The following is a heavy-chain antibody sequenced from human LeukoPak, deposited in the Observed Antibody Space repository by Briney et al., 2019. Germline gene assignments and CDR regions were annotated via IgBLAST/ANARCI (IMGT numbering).Heavy chain of an antibody. J-gene: IGHJ4*02. CDR2: ISGSGGST. CDR3: AKASILTGLYYFDY. D-gene: IGHD3-9*01. V-gene: IGHV3-23*01. Sequence: PGGSLRLSCAASGFTFSTYAMTWVRQAPGKGLDWVSTISGSGGSTYYADSVKGRFTISRDNSKNTLYLQMNSLRAEDTAVYYCAKASILTGLYYFDYWGQGTLVTVSS. CDR1: GFTFSTYA.